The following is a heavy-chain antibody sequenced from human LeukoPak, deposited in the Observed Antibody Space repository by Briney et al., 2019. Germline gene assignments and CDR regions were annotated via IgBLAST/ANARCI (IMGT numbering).Heavy chain of an antibody. J-gene: IGHJ6*02. CDR2: IYPGDSDT. CDR3: ARHYHWYEGAYYYGMDV. Sequence: GESLKISCKGSGYGFTSYWIGWVRQMPGKGLEWMGIIYPGDSDTRYSPSFQGQVTISADKSISTAYLQWSSLKASDTAMYYYARHYHWYEGAYYYGMDVWGQGTTVTVSS. D-gene: IGHD1-1*01. CDR1: GYGFTSYW. V-gene: IGHV5-51*01.